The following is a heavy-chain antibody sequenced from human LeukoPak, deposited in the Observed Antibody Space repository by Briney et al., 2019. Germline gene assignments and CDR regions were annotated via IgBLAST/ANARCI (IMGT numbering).Heavy chain of an antibody. Sequence: RGSLRLSCAASGFTFSSYGMHWVRQAPGKGLEWVSIIYSDETTYYADSVKGRFTISRDNSKNTLFLQMNSLRVEDTAVYYCAKSIGDSGDQWGQGTLVTVSS. CDR2: IYSDETT. CDR3: AKSIGDSGDQ. CDR1: GFTFSSYG. V-gene: IGHV3-NL1*01. D-gene: IGHD3-10*01. J-gene: IGHJ4*02.